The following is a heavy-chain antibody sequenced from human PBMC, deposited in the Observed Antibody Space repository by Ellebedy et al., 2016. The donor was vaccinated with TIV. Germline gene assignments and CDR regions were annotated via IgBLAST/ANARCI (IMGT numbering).Heavy chain of an antibody. D-gene: IGHD5/OR15-5a*01. CDR1: GDSVSSNSAA. V-gene: IGHV6-1*01. J-gene: IGHJ6*02. Sequence: SQTLSLTCVISGDSVSSNSAAWTWIKQSPSRGLEWLGRTYYRSKWSYDYAVSVKGRITIITDTSKNQFSLPLKSVTPEDTAVYLCAIGVYTYYYHNGLDVWGQGTTVIVSS. CDR2: TYYRSKWSY. CDR3: AIGVYTYYYHNGLDV.